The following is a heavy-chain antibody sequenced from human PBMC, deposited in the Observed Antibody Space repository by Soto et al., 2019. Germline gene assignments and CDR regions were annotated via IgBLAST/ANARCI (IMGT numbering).Heavy chain of an antibody. D-gene: IGHD2-21*02. CDR1: GGTFSSYA. CDR3: ARGEAYCGGDCYSSFDY. Sequence: QVQLVQSGAEVKKPGSSVKVSCKASGGTFSSYAISWVRQAPGQGLEWIGGIIPIFGTANYAQKFQGRVTITADESTSTAYMELSSLRSEDTAVYYCARGEAYCGGDCYSSFDYWGQGTLVTVSS. CDR2: IIPIFGTA. J-gene: IGHJ4*02. V-gene: IGHV1-69*01.